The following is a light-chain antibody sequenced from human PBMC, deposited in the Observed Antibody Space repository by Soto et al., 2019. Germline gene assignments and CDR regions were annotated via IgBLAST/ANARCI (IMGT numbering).Light chain of an antibody. Sequence: DIQKTQFASTLPASVGDTVTITCRASQTVDTWLAWYQQKPGKAPSLLIYRASSLESGVPSRFSGSGSGTEFTLTIRSLQPDDFASYYCQQYNNYPRTFGQGTKV. V-gene: IGKV1-5*03. CDR2: RAS. CDR3: QQYNNYPRT. J-gene: IGKJ1*01. CDR1: QTVDTW.